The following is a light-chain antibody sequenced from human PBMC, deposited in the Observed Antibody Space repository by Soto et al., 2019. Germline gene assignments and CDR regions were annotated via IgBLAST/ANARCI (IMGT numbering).Light chain of an antibody. J-gene: IGKJ1*01. V-gene: IGKV3-15*01. CDR3: QQSASWPWT. CDR2: GAS. Sequence: EIVMTQSPATLSVSPGERATLSCRASQGIRNFLAWYQQKPGQAPRLLISGASTRATGIPARFSGSGSGTDFTLTISNLQSEDFAVYYCQQSASWPWTFGQGTKVEIK. CDR1: QGIRNF.